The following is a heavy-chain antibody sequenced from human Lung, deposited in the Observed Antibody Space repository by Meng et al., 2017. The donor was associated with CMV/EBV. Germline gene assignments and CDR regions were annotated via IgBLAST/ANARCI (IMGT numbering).Heavy chain of an antibody. V-gene: IGHV3-7*01. J-gene: IGHJ4*02. CDR1: GFTFNSYS. D-gene: IGHD4/OR15-4a*01. Sequence: GGSLGLXCEASGFTFNSYSMNWVRQAPGKGLEWVANRKEDGSEQHYVESVKGRFTISRNNAKTSLYLQMNSLRAEDTAVYYFVTVRYDAKESTYYRSCDYWXKGTXVTVSS. CDR3: VTVRYDAKESTYYRSCDY. CDR2: RKEDGSEQ.